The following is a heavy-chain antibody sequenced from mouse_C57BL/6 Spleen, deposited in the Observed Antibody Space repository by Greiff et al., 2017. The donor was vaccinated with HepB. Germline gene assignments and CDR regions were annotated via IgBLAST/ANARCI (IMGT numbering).Heavy chain of an antibody. CDR3: ARDYVFAY. V-gene: IGHV3-6*01. CDR2: ISYDGSN. D-gene: IGHD1-1*02. CDR1: GYSITSGYY. Sequence: DVQLQESGPGLVKPSQSLSLTCSVTGYSITSGYYWNWIRQFPGNKLEWMGYISYDGSNNYNPSLKNRISITRDTSKNQFFLKLNSVTTEDTATYYCARDYVFAYWGQGTLVTVSA. J-gene: IGHJ3*01.